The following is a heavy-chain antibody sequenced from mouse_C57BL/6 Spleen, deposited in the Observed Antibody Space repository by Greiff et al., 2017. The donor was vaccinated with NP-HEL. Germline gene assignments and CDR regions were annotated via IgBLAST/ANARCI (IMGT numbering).Heavy chain of an antibody. V-gene: IGHV7-3*01. CDR3: ARYSYDYDGGYAMDY. CDR2: IRNKANGYTT. J-gene: IGHJ4*01. CDR1: GFTFTDYY. Sequence: EVKVVESGGGLVQPGGSLSLSCAASGFTFTDYYMSWVRQPPGKALEWLGFIRNKANGYTTEYSASVKGRFTISRDTSQSILYLQMNALRAEDSATYYCARYSYDYDGGYAMDYWGQGTSVTVSS. D-gene: IGHD2-4*01.